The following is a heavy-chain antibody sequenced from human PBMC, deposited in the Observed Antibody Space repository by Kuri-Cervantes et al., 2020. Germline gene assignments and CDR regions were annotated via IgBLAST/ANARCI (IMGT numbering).Heavy chain of an antibody. CDR3: ANLGEHYDSTGYYRDGLDV. Sequence: GESLKISCAASGFTFSSYAMSWVRQAPGKGLEWVAVIWYDGSYKYYADSVKGRFTISRDNSRNTLYLQMNSLRAEDTAEYYCANLGEHYDSTGYYRDGLDVWGQGTTVTVSS. CDR2: IWYDGSYK. D-gene: IGHD3-22*01. J-gene: IGHJ3*01. CDR1: GFTFSSYA. V-gene: IGHV3-33*08.